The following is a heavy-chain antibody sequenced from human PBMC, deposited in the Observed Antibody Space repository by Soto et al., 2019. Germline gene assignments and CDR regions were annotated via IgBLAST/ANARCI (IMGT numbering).Heavy chain of an antibody. D-gene: IGHD2-15*01. CDR3: AKEAVASEQVPIPGDS. CDR1: GLTFRNYA. J-gene: IGHJ4*02. V-gene: IGHV3-23*01. CDR2: ISGSGSMK. Sequence: GGSLRLSCTASGLTFRNYAMTWVRQVPGRGLEWVSGISGSGSMKYYADSVKGRFTISRDNSKNMLFLQMDSLRDEDTAMYHCAKEAVASEQVPIPGDSWGQGTLVTVSS.